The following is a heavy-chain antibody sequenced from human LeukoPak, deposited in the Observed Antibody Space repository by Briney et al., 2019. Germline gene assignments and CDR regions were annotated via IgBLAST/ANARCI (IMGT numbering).Heavy chain of an antibody. CDR2: IYSGGST. Sequence: GGSLRLSCAASGFTVSSNYMSWVRQAPGKGLEWVSVIYSGGSTYYADSVKGRFTISRDNPKNTLYLQMNSLRAEDTAVYYCARETFGYSSSWYVRWFDPWGQGTLVTVSS. CDR3: ARETFGYSSSWYVRWFDP. CDR1: GFTVSSNY. D-gene: IGHD6-13*01. J-gene: IGHJ5*02. V-gene: IGHV3-53*01.